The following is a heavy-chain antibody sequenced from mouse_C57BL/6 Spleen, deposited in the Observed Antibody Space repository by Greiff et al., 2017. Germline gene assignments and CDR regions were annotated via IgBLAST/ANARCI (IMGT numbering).Heavy chain of an antibody. CDR1: GYTFTDYY. D-gene: IGHD4-1*01. CDR2: INPYNGGT. V-gene: IGHV1-19*01. J-gene: IGHJ2*01. Sequence: EVQLQQSGPVLVKPGASVKMSCKASGYTFTDYYMNWVKQSHGKSLEWIGFINPYNGGTSYNQKFKGKATLTVDKSSSTAYMELNSLTSEDSGVYYCAKLGFDYWGQGTTLTVSS. CDR3: AKLGFDY.